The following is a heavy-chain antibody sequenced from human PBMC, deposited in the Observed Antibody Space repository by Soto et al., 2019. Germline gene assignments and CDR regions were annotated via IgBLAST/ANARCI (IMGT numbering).Heavy chain of an antibody. J-gene: IGHJ6*03. CDR2: INWNGGST. CDR3: ARALRSGYSNYDPYYYYMDV. CDR1: GFTFDDYG. V-gene: IGHV3-20*01. D-gene: IGHD4-4*01. Sequence: EVQLVESGGGVVRPGGSLRLSCAASGFTFDDYGMSWVRQAPGKGLEWVSGINWNGGSTGYADSVKGRFTISRDNAKNSLYLQMNSLRAEDTALYHCARALRSGYSNYDPYYYYMDVWGKGTTVPVSS.